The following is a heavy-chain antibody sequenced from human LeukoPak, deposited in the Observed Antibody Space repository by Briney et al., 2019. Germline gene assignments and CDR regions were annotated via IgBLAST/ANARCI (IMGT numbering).Heavy chain of an antibody. Sequence: GRSLRLSCAASGFTFSSYGMHWVRQAPGKGLEWVAVIWYDGSNKYYADSVKGRFTIPRDNSKNTLYLQMNSLRAEDTAVYYCARGQGWFGELFPVDYWGQGTLVTVSS. V-gene: IGHV3-33*01. J-gene: IGHJ4*02. CDR1: GFTFSSYG. D-gene: IGHD3-10*01. CDR3: ARGQGWFGELFPVDY. CDR2: IWYDGSNK.